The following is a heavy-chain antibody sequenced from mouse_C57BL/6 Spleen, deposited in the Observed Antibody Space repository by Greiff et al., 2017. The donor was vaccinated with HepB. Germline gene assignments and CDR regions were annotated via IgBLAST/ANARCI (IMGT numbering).Heavy chain of an antibody. J-gene: IGHJ4*01. Sequence: EVQLVESGPGLVKPSQSLSLTCSVTGYSITSGYYWNWIRQFPGNKLEWMGYISYDGSNNYNPSLKNRISITRDTSKNQFFLKLNSVTTEDTATYYCARSTRRAYAMDYWGQGTSVTVSS. CDR1: GYSITSGYY. CDR3: ARSTRRAYAMDY. CDR2: ISYDGSN. V-gene: IGHV3-6*01. D-gene: IGHD3-3*01.